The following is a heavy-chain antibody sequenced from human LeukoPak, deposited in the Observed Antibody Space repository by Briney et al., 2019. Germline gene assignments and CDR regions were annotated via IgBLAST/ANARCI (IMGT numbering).Heavy chain of an antibody. CDR2: INSDGSIT. J-gene: IGHJ3*02. V-gene: IGHV3-74*01. Sequence: PGGSLRLSCAASGFTLSSYWMHWVRQAPGKGLVWVSRINSDGSITNYADSVKGRFAISRDNAKSTLYLQMNSLRVEDTAAYYCVRDAVSFDIWGRGTLVTVSS. CDR3: VRDAVSFDI. CDR1: GFTLSSYW.